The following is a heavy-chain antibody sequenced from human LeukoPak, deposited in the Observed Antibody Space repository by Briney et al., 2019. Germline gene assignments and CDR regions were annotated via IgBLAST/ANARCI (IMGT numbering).Heavy chain of an antibody. J-gene: IGHJ4*02. CDR2: ISNSGSTI. CDR3: AREGIADY. Sequence: PGGSLRLSCAASGFTFSSHDMNWVRQAPGKGLEWVSYISNSGSTISYADSVKGRFTISRDNAKKSLYLQMNSLRAEDTAVYYCAREGIADYWGRGTLVTVSS. CDR1: GFTFSSHD. V-gene: IGHV3-48*03. D-gene: IGHD3-10*01.